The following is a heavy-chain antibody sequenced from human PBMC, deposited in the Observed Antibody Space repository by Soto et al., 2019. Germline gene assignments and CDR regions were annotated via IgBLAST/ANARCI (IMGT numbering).Heavy chain of an antibody. V-gene: IGHV1-3*05. CDR2: INAGNVNT. CDR1: GYTFTSYA. D-gene: IGHD1-1*01. Sequence: QVQLVQSGAEEKKPGASVKVSCKASGYTFTSYAMHWVRQAPGQRLEWMGWINAGNVNTKYSPKFQGRVTITRDTSASTAYMELSSLRSEDTAVYYCARARRTTYNWFDPWGQGTLVTVSS. CDR3: ARARRTTYNWFDP. J-gene: IGHJ5*02.